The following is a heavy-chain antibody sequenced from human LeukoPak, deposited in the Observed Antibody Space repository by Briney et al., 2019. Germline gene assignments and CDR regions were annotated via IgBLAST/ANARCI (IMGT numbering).Heavy chain of an antibody. CDR2: IKQDGSEK. V-gene: IGHV3-7*01. D-gene: IGHD3-22*01. Sequence: GESLRLSCAASGFTFSSYARHWVRQAPGKGLEWVANIKQDGSEKYYGDSGKGRFTISRHNAKNSLYLQMNSLTPEHTAVYHCARAVGYYASSGYSIGADAFDXXXXGTMVTVSS. CDR1: GFTFSSYA. CDR3: ARAVGYYASSGYSIGADAFDX. J-gene: IGHJ3*02.